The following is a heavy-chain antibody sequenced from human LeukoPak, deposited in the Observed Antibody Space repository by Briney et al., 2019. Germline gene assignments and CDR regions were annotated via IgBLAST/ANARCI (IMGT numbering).Heavy chain of an antibody. CDR2: IIPIFGTA. V-gene: IGHV1-69*06. CDR3: TRVTSLAGLVAPNNCFDT. J-gene: IGHJ5*02. D-gene: IGHD6-6*01. Sequence: SVKVSRKASGGTFSSYAISWVRQATGQGLEWMGGIIPIFGTANYAQKFQGRVTIAADKSTSTAYMQLSSLRSEDTALYYGTRVTSLAGLVAPNNCFDTWGQGTLVTVSS. CDR1: GGTFSSYA.